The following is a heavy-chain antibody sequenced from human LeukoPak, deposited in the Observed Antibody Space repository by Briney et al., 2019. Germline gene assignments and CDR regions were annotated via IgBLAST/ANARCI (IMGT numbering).Heavy chain of an antibody. CDR3: AKAFDYNGLRGEGGSFDC. V-gene: IGHV3-13*01. CDR1: GFNFSKND. CDR2: IGVGGDT. J-gene: IGHJ4*02. Sequence: GGSLRLSCVASGFNFSKNDMHWVRHTTERGLEWVSAIGVGGDTYYADPVKGRFTISRENGKNSVYLRMNSLRAGDTALYFCAKAFDYNGLRGEGGSFDCWGQGALVTVSS. D-gene: IGHD4-11*01.